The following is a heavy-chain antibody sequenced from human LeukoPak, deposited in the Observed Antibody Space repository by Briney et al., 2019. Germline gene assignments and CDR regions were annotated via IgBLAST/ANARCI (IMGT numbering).Heavy chain of an antibody. CDR1: GCTFSSYA. V-gene: IGHV3-23*01. J-gene: IGHJ5*01. CDR2: ITENGANT. Sequence: GGSLRLSCAASGCTFSSYAMYWVRQAPGRGLEWVSAITENGANTYYADSVQGRFTISRGNSKGTLNLQMNRLRAEDTDLYYCAKAGPDKYFYFYSWGQGTLVTVSS. CDR3: AKAGPDKYFYFYS. D-gene: IGHD3-3*01.